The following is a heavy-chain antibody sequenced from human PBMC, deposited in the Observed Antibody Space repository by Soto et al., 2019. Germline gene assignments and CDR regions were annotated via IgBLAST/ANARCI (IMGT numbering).Heavy chain of an antibody. CDR2: IIPIFGTA. V-gene: IGHV1-69*13. J-gene: IGHJ4*02. CDR1: GGTFSSYA. D-gene: IGHD6-13*01. CDR3: ASQDSSTPTYYFDY. Sequence: SVKVSCKASGGTFSSYAISWVRQAPGQGLEWMGGIIPIFGTANYAQKFQGRVTITADESTSTAYMELSSLRSEDTAVYYCASQDSSTPTYYFDYWGQGTLVTASS.